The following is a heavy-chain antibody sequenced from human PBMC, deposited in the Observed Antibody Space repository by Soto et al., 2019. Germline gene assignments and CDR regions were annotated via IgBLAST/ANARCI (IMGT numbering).Heavy chain of an antibody. V-gene: IGHV3-48*02. CDR2: ISSSSSTI. CDR3: ARERELLGTPKDFSDY. Sequence: EVQLVESGGGLVQPGGSLRLSCAASGFTFSSYSMNWVRQAPGKGLEWVSYISSSSSTIYYADSVKGRFTISRDNAKNSLYLQMNSLRDEDTAVYYCARERELLGTPKDFSDYWGQGTLVTGSS. D-gene: IGHD1-26*01. J-gene: IGHJ4*02. CDR1: GFTFSSYS.